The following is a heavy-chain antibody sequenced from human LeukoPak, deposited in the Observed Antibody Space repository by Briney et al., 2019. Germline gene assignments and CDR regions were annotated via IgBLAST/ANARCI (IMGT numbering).Heavy chain of an antibody. CDR1: GFSFSSYW. Sequence: GGSLRLSCAASGFSFSSYWMSWVRQSPGKGLEWVANIKQDGSVKNYVGSVKGRFTISRDNAEKSLYLQMNSLTVEDTAVYYCAAGLGWIYNLWGRGTLVTVSS. CDR2: IKQDGSVK. CDR3: AAGLGWIYNL. J-gene: IGHJ2*01. D-gene: IGHD1-7*01. V-gene: IGHV3-7*01.